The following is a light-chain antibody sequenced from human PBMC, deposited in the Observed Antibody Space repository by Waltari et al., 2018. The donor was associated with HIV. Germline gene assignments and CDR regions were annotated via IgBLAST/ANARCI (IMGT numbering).Light chain of an antibody. CDR3: AIWDDNLRGV. V-gene: IGLV1-47*01. Sequence: QSVLSQPPSASGTPGPRVTISCSGSSSVTGRTYVYWYQQLPGAAPKLLIYRNYQRPSGVPDRFSGSKSGSSASLTISGLRSDDEADYYCAIWDDNLRGVFGGGTRLTVL. CDR1: SSVTGRTY. J-gene: IGLJ2*01. CDR2: RNY.